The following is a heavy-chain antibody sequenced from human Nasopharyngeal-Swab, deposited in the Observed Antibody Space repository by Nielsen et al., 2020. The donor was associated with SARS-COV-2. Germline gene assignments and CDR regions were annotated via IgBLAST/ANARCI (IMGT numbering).Heavy chain of an antibody. J-gene: IGHJ4*02. CDR3: ARVGDYYDSSDMGDY. CDR1: GGSFGGYY. V-gene: IGHV4-34*01. D-gene: IGHD3-22*01. Sequence: SETLSLTCAVYGGSFGGYYWSWIRQPPGKGLEWIGEINHSGSTNYNPSLKSRVTISVDTSKNQFSLKLSSVTAADTAVYYCARVGDYYDSSDMGDYWGQGTLVTVSS. CDR2: INHSGST.